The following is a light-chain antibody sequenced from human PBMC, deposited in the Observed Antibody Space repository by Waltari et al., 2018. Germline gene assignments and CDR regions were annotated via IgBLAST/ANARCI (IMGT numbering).Light chain of an antibody. Sequence: QSALTQPASVSGSPRQSITIPCTGSGSDIGAFSYVSWYQHLTGQAPSLIIFGVSDRPSAISNRFSGSQSGNTASLTISGLQAEDEAGYYCTSFTRAKTWVFGGGTKVTVL. CDR3: TSFTRAKTWV. CDR1: GSDIGAFSY. V-gene: IGLV2-14*03. J-gene: IGLJ3*02. CDR2: GVS.